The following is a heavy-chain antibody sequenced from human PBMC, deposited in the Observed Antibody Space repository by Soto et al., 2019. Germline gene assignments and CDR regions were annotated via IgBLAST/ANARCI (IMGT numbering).Heavy chain of an antibody. Sequence: VESGGGLVQPGGSLRLSCAASGFTFSSYAMSWVRQAPGKGLEWVSIIGVGGGDRYYPESVKGRFTISRDNSRDTLYLEMNSLRDEDTAVYYCARVRFGELVWGQGTLVTVSS. CDR2: IGVGGGDR. CDR3: ARVRFGELV. CDR1: GFTFSSYA. V-gene: IGHV3-23*04. D-gene: IGHD3-10*01. J-gene: IGHJ4*02.